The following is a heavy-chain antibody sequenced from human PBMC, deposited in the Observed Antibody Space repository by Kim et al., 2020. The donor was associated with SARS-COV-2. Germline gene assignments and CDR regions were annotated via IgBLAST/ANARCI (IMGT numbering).Heavy chain of an antibody. V-gene: IGHV3-23*01. D-gene: IGHD2-15*01. CDR3: AKDLGGSTNS. J-gene: IGHJ4*02. CDR2: FSGRNGNI. Sequence: GGSLRLSCAASGASGFTFTSYDMTWVRQAPGKGQEWVSGFSGRNGNIYYADSVKGRFTISRDISRTTLYLQMNSLRTEDTATYYCAKDLGGSTNSWGQGTLVTVSS. CDR1: GFTFTSYD.